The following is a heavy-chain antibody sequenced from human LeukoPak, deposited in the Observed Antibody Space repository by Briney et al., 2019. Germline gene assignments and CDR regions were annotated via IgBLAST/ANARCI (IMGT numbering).Heavy chain of an antibody. V-gene: IGHV1-18*01. D-gene: IGHD2-15*01. CDR2: ISAYNGNT. CDR3: ARDSADCSGGSCYSAEYFQH. Sequence: ASVKVSCKASGYTFSSYGISWVRQAPGQGLEWMGRISAYNGNTNYAQKVQGRVTMTTDTSTSTAYMELRSLTSVDTAVYYCARDSADCSGGSCYSAEYFQHWGQGTLVTVSS. CDR1: GYTFSSYG. J-gene: IGHJ1*01.